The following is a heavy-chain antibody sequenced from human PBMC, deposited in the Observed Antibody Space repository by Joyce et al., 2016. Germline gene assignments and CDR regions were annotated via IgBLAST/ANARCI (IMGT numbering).Heavy chain of an antibody. D-gene: IGHD3-3*01. Sequence: QVQLEQSGAEVKKPGSSVKVSCKTSGDIFNAYGINWVRQAPGKGLEWLGGIGPMSATTDYAQKFRGRLTISAHEPTSTVYMELSSLRSDDTGTYYCARGRGDDFWSGYYGSIDYWGQGTLVSVSS. V-gene: IGHV1-69*01. J-gene: IGHJ4*02. CDR1: GDIFNAYG. CDR2: IGPMSATT. CDR3: ARGRGDDFWSGYYGSIDY.